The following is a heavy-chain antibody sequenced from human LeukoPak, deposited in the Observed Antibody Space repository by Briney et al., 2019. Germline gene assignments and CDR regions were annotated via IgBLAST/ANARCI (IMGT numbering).Heavy chain of an antibody. J-gene: IGHJ4*02. V-gene: IGHV3-23*01. CDR3: AKAERFSGTKTPDY. CDR1: GFTFTSYA. Sequence: GGSLRLPCAVSGFTFTSYAMSWVRQAPGKGLEWVSAISGNGRTTYYADSVRGRFTISRDNSKNTLYLQMNSLRAEDTAVYYCAKAERFSGTKTPDYWGQGSLVIVSS. CDR2: ISGNGRTT. D-gene: IGHD5-12*01.